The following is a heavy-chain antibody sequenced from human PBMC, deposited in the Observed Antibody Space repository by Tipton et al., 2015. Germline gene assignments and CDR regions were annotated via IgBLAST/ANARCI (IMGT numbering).Heavy chain of an antibody. J-gene: IGHJ4*02. V-gene: IGHV4-59*12. D-gene: IGHD3-3*01. CDR1: GGSFSDYY. CDR3: ARGQYYDFWSGYYLNPYFDY. Sequence: TLSLTCTVSGGSFSDYYWSWIRQSPGEGLEWIGYIYYSGSTNYNPSLRSRVAMSMDTSKNQFSLKLSSVTAADTAVYYCARGQYYDFWSGYYLNPYFDYWGQGTLVTVPS. CDR2: IYYSGST.